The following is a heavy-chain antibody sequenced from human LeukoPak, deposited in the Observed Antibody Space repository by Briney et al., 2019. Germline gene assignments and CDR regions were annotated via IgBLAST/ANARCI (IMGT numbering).Heavy chain of an antibody. D-gene: IGHD6-13*01. V-gene: IGHV1-8*03. CDR1: GYTFTSYD. J-gene: IGHJ4*02. CDR3: AREMYISSWYV. CDR2: MNPNSGNT. Sequence: ASVKVSCKASGYTFTSYDINWVRQATGQGLEWMGWMNPNSGNTGYAQKFQGRVTITRNTSISTAYMELSRLRSDDTAVYYCAREMYISSWYVWGQGTLVTVSS.